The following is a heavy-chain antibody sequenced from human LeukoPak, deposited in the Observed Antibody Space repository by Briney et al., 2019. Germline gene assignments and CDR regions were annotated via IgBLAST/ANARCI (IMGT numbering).Heavy chain of an antibody. V-gene: IGHV1-2*02. CDR3: ATSGRFGEYFDF. Sequence: ASVKVSCKASGYTFTGYYMHWVRQAPGQGLEWMGWINPNSGGTSYGQKFQGRVTMTRDTSISTGYMELSRLRSDDTAVYYCATSGRFGEYFDFWGQGNLLTVSS. CDR2: INPNSGGT. D-gene: IGHD3-10*01. J-gene: IGHJ4*02. CDR1: GYTFTGYY.